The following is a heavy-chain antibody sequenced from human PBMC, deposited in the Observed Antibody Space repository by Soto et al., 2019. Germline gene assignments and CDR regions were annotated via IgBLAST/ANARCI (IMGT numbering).Heavy chain of an antibody. V-gene: IGHV3-30-3*01. CDR2: ISYDGNTK. Sequence: QVQLVESGGGVVQPGRSLRLSCAASGFIFSGYAMHWVRQAPGKGLEWVAVISYDGNTKYYADSVKGRFTVSRDNWKNTLYVQMNNLSAEDTAMYYCAKETSAYEIDYWGQGTLVTVSS. CDR1: GFIFSGYA. J-gene: IGHJ4*02. CDR3: AKETSAYEIDY. D-gene: IGHD5-12*01.